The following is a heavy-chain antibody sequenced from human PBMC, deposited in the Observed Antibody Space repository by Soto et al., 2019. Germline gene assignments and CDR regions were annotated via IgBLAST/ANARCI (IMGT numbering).Heavy chain of an antibody. Sequence: WASVKVSCKASGYTFASYGVTWVRQAPGQGLEWMGWITPFNGNTHYAQKLQGRVTMTTDTSTSTAYMELWSLRSDDTAVYYCARAGDYGSFYFFDYWGQGTLVTVSS. CDR3: ARAGDYGSFYFFDY. D-gene: IGHD3-10*01. J-gene: IGHJ4*02. CDR1: GYTFASYG. V-gene: IGHV1-18*01. CDR2: ITPFNGNT.